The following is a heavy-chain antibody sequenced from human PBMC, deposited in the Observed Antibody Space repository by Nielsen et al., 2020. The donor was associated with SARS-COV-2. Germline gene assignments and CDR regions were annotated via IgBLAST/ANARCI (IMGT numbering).Heavy chain of an antibody. D-gene: IGHD3-10*01. CDR1: GYSFTSYD. V-gene: IGHV1-8*01. J-gene: IGHJ6*02. CDR2: MNPNSGNT. CDR3: ARSRLVTYFSPSGTKGAMDV. Sequence: ASVKVSCKASGYSFTSYDINWVRQAPGHGLEWMGWMNPNSGNTGYAQKFQGRVTMTRNTSTGTAHMELTSLRSEDTAVYYCARSRLVTYFSPSGTKGAMDVWGQGTMVTVSS.